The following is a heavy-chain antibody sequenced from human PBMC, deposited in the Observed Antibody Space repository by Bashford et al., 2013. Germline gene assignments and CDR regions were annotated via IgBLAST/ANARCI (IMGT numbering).Heavy chain of an antibody. CDR3: AREDYGQAFDI. CDR2: IYHSGST. J-gene: IGHJ3*02. CDR1: GYSISSGYY. V-gene: IGHV4-38-2*02. Sequence: SSETLSLTCAVSGYSISSGYYWGWIRQPPGKGLEWIGSIYHSGSTYYNPSLKSLVTISVDTSKNQFSLKLSSVTAADTAVYYCAREDYGQAFDIWGQGTMVTVSS. D-gene: IGHD4-17*01.